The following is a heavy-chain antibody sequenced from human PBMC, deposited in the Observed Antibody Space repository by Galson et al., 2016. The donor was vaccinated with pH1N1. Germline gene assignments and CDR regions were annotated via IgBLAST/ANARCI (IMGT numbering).Heavy chain of an antibody. V-gene: IGHV3-73*01. D-gene: IGHD3-10*01. J-gene: IGHJ4*02. CDR3: TRQGPMVRGVARWLDY. CDR1: GFSFSETA. Sequence: SLRLSCAASGFSFSETAMHWVRQASGKGLEWIGCIRSKANNFATAYAASLKGRFTSSRDDSNNMAYLQMSSLKTEDAAVYFCTRQGPMVRGVARWLDYWGQGTLVTVSS. CDR2: IRSKANNFAT.